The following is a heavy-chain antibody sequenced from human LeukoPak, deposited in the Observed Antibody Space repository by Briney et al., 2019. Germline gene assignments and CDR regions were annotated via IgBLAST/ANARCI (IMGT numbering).Heavy chain of an antibody. CDR3: ATPAALYDSSGLDY. J-gene: IGHJ4*02. CDR2: ISYDGSNK. V-gene: IGHV3-30*03. CDR1: GFTFSSYG. D-gene: IGHD3-22*01. Sequence: LGGSLRLSCAASGFTFSSYGMPWVRQAPGKGLEWVAVISYDGSNKYYADSVKGRFTISRDNSKNTLYLQMNSLRAEDTAVYYCATPAALYDSSGLDYWGQGTLVTVSS.